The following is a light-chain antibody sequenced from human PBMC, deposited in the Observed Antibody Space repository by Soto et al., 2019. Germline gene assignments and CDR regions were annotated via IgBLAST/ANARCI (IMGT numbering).Light chain of an antibody. CDR2: AAS. V-gene: IGKV1-39*01. CDR1: QSITMN. J-gene: IGKJ2*01. CDR3: QQTYRTPYT. Sequence: DIQMTQSPSSLSASVGDRVTITCRASQSITMNLNWYQQKSGSAPKLLIYAASNLQSGVPSRFGGSGSGTDFTLTISSLQPEDFATYYCQQTYRTPYTFGQGTKLQIK.